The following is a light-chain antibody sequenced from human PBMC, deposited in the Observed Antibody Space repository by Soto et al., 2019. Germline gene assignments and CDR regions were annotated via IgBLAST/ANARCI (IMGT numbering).Light chain of an antibody. V-gene: IGLV1-44*01. CDR1: ASNIGRDP. Sequence: QSVLTQPPSVSGAPGQRVTISCSGSASNIGRDPVNWYQQVPGTAPKLLIYENNHRPSGVPDRFSGSKSGTSASLVISGLQSEDEAEDFCAGWDGSLKGFVFGTGTKLTVL. CDR3: AGWDGSLKGFV. J-gene: IGLJ1*01. CDR2: ENN.